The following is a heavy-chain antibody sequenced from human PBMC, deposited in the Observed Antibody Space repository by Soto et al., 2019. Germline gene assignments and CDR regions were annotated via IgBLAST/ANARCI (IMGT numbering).Heavy chain of an antibody. V-gene: IGHV4-30-4*01. CDR2: IYYSGST. D-gene: IGHD3-22*01. J-gene: IGHJ6*02. CDR1: GGSISSGDYY. CDR3: ARDYSEQYYYDSSGSSYGMDV. Sequence: SETLSLICTVSGGSISSGDYYWSWIRQPPGKGLEWIGYIYYSGSTYYNPSLKSRVTISVDTSKNQFSLKLSSVTAADTAVYYCARDYSEQYYYDSSGSSYGMDVWGQGTTVTVS.